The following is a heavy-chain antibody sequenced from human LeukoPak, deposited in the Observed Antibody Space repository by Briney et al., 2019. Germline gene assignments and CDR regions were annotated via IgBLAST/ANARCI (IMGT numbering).Heavy chain of an antibody. Sequence: GGSLRLSCAASGFTFSDYYMSWIRQAPGKGLEWVAYISSSGSTIYYADSVKGLFTISRDNAKNSLYLQMNSLRAEDTAVYYCARGMVRGLPYYFDYWGQGTLVTVSS. CDR2: ISSSGSTI. D-gene: IGHD3-10*01. CDR1: GFTFSDYY. J-gene: IGHJ4*02. CDR3: ARGMVRGLPYYFDY. V-gene: IGHV3-11*04.